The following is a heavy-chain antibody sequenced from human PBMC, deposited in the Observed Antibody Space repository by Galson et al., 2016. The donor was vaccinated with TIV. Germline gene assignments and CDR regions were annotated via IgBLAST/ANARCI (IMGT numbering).Heavy chain of an antibody. CDR3: ARDRGSMTMILVVDYHYGMDV. V-gene: IGHV1-18*04. CDR1: GYTLTNYG. J-gene: IGHJ6*02. CDR2: ISTYNGDT. D-gene: IGHD3-22*01. Sequence: SVKVSCKASGYTLTNYGISWVRQAPGQGLEWMGWISTYNGDTNYAEKFQGRVTMTTDTSTSTAQMELGSLRHDDTAVYFCARDRGSMTMILVVDYHYGMDVWGQGTTVTVSS.